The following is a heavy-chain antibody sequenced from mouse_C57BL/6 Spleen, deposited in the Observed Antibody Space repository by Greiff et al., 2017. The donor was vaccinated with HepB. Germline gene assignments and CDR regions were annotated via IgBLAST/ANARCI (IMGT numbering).Heavy chain of an antibody. CDR1: GYTFTSYW. V-gene: IGHV1-52*01. D-gene: IGHD4-1*01. Sequence: QVHVKQPGAELVRPGSSVKLSCKASGYTFTSYWMHWVKQRPIQGLEWIGNIDPSDSETHYNQKFKDKATLTVDKSSSTAYMQLSSLTSEDSAVYYCARRGTGTGWYFDVWGTGTTVTVSS. CDR2: IDPSDSET. CDR3: ARRGTGTGWYFDV. J-gene: IGHJ1*03.